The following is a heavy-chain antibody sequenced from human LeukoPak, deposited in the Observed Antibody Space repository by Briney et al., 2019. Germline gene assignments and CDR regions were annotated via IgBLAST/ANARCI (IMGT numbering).Heavy chain of an antibody. V-gene: IGHV2-5*01. Sequence: SGPTLVNPTQTLTLTCTFSGFSLSTSGVGVGWIRQPPGKALEWLALIYWNDDKRYSPSLKSRLTTTKDTSKNQVVLTMTNMDPVDTATYYCTRTYYDILTDSYNWFDPWGQGTLVTVSS. CDR3: TRTYYDILTDSYNWFDP. J-gene: IGHJ5*02. CDR2: IYWNDDK. CDR1: GFSLSTSGVG. D-gene: IGHD3-9*01.